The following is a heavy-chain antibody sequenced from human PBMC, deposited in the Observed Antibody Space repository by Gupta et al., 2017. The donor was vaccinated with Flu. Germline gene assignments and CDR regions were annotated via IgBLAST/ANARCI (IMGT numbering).Heavy chain of an antibody. V-gene: IGHV3-21*01. J-gene: IGHJ6*02. CDR1: GFTFSSYS. CDR3: ARDYRVWGHIVVVVAATYYYYGMDV. D-gene: IGHD2-15*01. CDR2: ISSSSSYI. Sequence: EVQLVESGGGLVKPGGSLRLSCAASGFTFSSYSMNWVRQAPGKGLEWVSSISSSSSYIYYADSVKGRFTISRDNAKNSLYLQMNSLRAEDTAVYYCARDYRVWGHIVVVVAATYYYYGMDVWGQGTTVTVSS.